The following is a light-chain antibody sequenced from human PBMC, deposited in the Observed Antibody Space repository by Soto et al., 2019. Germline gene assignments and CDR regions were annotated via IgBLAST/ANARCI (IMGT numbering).Light chain of an antibody. CDR3: CSYAGSTYV. Sequence: QSALTQPRSVSGSPGQSVAISCTGTSSEVGAYDYVSWYQQHPGKAPKLMIYDVTKRPSGVPDRFSGSKTGNTASLTISGLQPEDESDYYCCSYAGSTYVFGTGTKLTVL. J-gene: IGLJ1*01. V-gene: IGLV2-11*01. CDR1: SSEVGAYDY. CDR2: DVT.